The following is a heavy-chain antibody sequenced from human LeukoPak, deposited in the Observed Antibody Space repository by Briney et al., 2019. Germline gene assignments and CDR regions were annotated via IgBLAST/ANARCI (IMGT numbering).Heavy chain of an antibody. CDR2: INWDGGST. Sequence: PGGSLRLSCAASGFNFEDYTMHWVRHTPGKGLEWVSLINWDGGSTYYADSVKGRFTISRDNSKNTLYLQMNSLRAEDTAVYYCAKDPEFTYYYDSSGQPYTMDAFDIWGQGTMVTVSS. V-gene: IGHV3-43*01. CDR1: GFNFEDYT. CDR3: AKDPEFTYYYDSSGQPYTMDAFDI. D-gene: IGHD3-22*01. J-gene: IGHJ3*02.